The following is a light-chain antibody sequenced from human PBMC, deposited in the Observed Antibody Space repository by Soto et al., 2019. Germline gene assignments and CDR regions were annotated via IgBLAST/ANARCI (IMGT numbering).Light chain of an antibody. CDR1: LSVRSNY. V-gene: IGKV3-20*01. CDR3: HQYGYGADT. J-gene: IGKJ2*01. Sequence: VVLTQSPGALSLSPGERATLSCRASLSVRSNYLAWYQQQPGQAPRLLIFGASTRATGIPDRFSGSGSGTDFTLTISRLEPEDSAVYICHQYGYGADTFGQGTRLEIK. CDR2: GAS.